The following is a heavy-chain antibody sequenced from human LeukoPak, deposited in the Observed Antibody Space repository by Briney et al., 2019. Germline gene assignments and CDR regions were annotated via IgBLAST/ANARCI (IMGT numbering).Heavy chain of an antibody. CDR2: IHYTGTT. CDR3: ARFYSWNDALDWFDP. J-gene: IGHJ5*02. CDR1: GGSISSSSYY. Sequence: PSETLSLTCTVSGGSISSSSYYWGWIRQPPGKGLEWIGSIHYTGTTYYNSSLKSRATISVDTPKNQFSLKLSSVTAADTAVYYCARFYSWNDALDWFDPWGQGTLVAVSS. D-gene: IGHD1-1*01. V-gene: IGHV4-39*01.